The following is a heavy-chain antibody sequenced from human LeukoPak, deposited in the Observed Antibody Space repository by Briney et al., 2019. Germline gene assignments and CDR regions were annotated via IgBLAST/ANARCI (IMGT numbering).Heavy chain of an antibody. CDR3: ARVYSSGWYNV. CDR2: IKEDGSGK. CDR1: GFTFSSYW. Sequence: GGSLRLSCTASGFTFSSYWMSWVRQAPGKGLEWVANIKEDGSGKYYVDSVKGRFTISRDNAKNSLYLHMNSLGAEDTAVYYCARVYSSGWYNVWGQGTMVTVSS. D-gene: IGHD6-19*01. V-gene: IGHV3-7*01. J-gene: IGHJ3*01.